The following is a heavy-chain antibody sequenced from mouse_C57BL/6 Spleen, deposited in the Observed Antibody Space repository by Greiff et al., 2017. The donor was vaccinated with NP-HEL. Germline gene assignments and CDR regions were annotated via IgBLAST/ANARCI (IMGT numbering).Heavy chain of an antibody. Sequence: VQLKQSGPVLVKPGASVKMSCKASGYTFTDYYMNWVKQSHGKSLEWIGVINPYNGGTSYNQKFKGKATLTVDKSSSTAYMELNSLTSEDSAVYYCARRGYYGSSLYYAMDYWGQGTSVTVSS. CDR2: INPYNGGT. CDR1: GYTFTDYY. V-gene: IGHV1-19*01. D-gene: IGHD1-1*01. CDR3: ARRGYYGSSLYYAMDY. J-gene: IGHJ4*01.